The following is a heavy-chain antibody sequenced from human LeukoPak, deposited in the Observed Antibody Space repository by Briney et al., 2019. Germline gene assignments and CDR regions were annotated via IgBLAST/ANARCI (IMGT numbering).Heavy chain of an antibody. J-gene: IGHJ4*02. V-gene: IGHV1-46*01. CDR1: GYTFTSYY. CDR2: INVSGGST. Sequence: ASVKVSCKTSGYTFTSYYMHWVRQAPGQGLEWMGIINVSGGSTNYAQKFQGRVTMNGDTSTSTVYMELSSLRSEDTAVYYCARDGSGSLDYFDYWGQGTLVTVSS. CDR3: ARDGSGSLDYFDY. D-gene: IGHD3-10*01.